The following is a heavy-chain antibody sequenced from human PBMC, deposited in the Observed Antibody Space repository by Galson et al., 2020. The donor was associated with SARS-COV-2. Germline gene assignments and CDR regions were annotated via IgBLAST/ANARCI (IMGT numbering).Heavy chain of an antibody. D-gene: IGHD3-9*01. J-gene: IGHJ6*02. Sequence: ASVKVSCKASGYTFNGYYMHWVRQAPGQGLEWMGWINPNSGGTNYAQKFQGRVTMTRDTSISTAYMELSRLRSDDTAVYYCARTTQIYDILTGYHSYYYYGMDVWGQGTTVTVSS. CDR1: GYTFNGYY. CDR3: ARTTQIYDILTGYHSYYYYGMDV. V-gene: IGHV1-2*02. CDR2: INPNSGGT.